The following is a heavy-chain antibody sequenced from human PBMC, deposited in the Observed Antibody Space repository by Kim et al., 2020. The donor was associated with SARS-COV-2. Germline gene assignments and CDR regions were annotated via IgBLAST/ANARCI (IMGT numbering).Heavy chain of an antibody. CDR2: IWYDGSNK. CDR3: ARVNYTSSWYADY. V-gene: IGHV3-33*01. D-gene: IGHD6-13*01. CDR1: GFSFSSYG. Sequence: GGSLRLSCAASGFSFSSYGMHCVRQAPGKGLEWVALIWYDGSNKYYADSVKGRFTISRDNSRSTLYLQMNSLRAEDTAVYYCARVNYTSSWYADYWGQGTLVTVSS. J-gene: IGHJ4*02.